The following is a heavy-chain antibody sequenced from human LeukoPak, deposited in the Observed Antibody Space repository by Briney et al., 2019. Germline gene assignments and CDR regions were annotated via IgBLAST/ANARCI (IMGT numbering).Heavy chain of an antibody. CDR1: GFTFSSYG. D-gene: IGHD6-19*01. Sequence: GGSLRLSCAASGFTFSSYGMHWVRQAPGKGLEWVAVIWYDGSNKYYADSVKGRFTISRDNSKNTLYLQMNSLRVEDTAVYYCARGAVAGTVPRYFDYWGQGTLVTVSS. J-gene: IGHJ4*02. V-gene: IGHV3-33*01. CDR3: ARGAVAGTVPRYFDY. CDR2: IWYDGSNK.